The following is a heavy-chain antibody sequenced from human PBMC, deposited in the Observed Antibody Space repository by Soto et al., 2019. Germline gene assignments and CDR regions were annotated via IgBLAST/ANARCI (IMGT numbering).Heavy chain of an antibody. CDR3: AREEQHGANYCLDC. CDR1: GYTFTGYY. D-gene: IGHD3-10*01. J-gene: IGHJ4*02. Sequence: GASVKVSCKASGYTFTGYYIHWVRQAPGQGLEWMGSISPHSCGPNDAQRFQGRVTMTRDTSMTTVYMEMSGLTSDGTAVYYCAREEQHGANYCLDCRRQGTLFTVSS. V-gene: IGHV1-2*02. CDR2: ISPHSCGP.